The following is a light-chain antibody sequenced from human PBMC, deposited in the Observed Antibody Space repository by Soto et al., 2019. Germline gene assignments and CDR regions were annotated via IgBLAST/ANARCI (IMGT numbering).Light chain of an antibody. J-gene: IGLJ2*01. CDR2: YDS. V-gene: IGLV3-21*04. Sequence: SYELTQPPSVSVAPGKTARITCGGNNIGSKSVHWYQQKPGQAPVLVIYYDSDRPSGIPERFSDSNSGNTATLTISRVEAGDEADYYCQVWDSSSDPVVFGGGTKLTVL. CDR3: QVWDSSSDPVV. CDR1: NIGSKS.